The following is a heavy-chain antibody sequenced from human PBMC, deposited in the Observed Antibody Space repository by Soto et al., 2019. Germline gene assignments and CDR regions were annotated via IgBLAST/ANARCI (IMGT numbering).Heavy chain of an antibody. Sequence: LSLTCTVSGGSISSGGYYWSWIRQHPGKGLEWIGYIYYSGSTYYNPSLKSRVTISVDTSKNQFSLKLSSVTAADTAVYYCARSYQLLYYYYAMDVCGQGPMVTGS. CDR1: GGSISSGGYY. CDR2: IYYSGST. D-gene: IGHD2-2*01. V-gene: IGHV4-31*03. CDR3: ARSYQLLYYYYAMDV. J-gene: IGHJ6*02.